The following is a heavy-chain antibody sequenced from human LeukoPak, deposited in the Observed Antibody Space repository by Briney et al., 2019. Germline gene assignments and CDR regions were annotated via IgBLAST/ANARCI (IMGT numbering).Heavy chain of an antibody. CDR3: ATALDYGDSRDY. V-gene: IGHV3-20*04. D-gene: IGHD4-17*01. CDR1: GFTFDDYG. Sequence: PGGSLRLSCAASGFTFDDYGMSWVHQAPGKGLEWVSGINWNGGSTGYADSVKGRFTISRDDAKNSLYLQMNSLRAEDTAVYYCATALDYGDSRDYWGQGTLVTVSS. CDR2: INWNGGST. J-gene: IGHJ4*02.